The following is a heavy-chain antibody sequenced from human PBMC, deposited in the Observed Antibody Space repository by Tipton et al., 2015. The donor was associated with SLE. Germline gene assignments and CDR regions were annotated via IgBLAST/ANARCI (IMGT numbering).Heavy chain of an antibody. J-gene: IGHJ3*02. CDR3: ARGVRYSSGQSAFDI. CDR2: INHSGST. V-gene: IGHV4-34*01. D-gene: IGHD6-25*01. CDR1: GGSFSGYY. Sequence: TLSFTCAVYGGSFSGYYWSWIRQPPGKGLEWIGEINHSGSTNYNPSLKSRVTISINTSKNQFSLNLSSVTAADTAVYFCARGVRYSSGQSAFDIWGQGTMVSVSS.